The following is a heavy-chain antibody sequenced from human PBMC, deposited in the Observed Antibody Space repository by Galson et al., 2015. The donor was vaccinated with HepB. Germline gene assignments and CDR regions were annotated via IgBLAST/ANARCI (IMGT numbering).Heavy chain of an antibody. D-gene: IGHD1-1*01. CDR3: ARRKGLERRRDYYYGMDV. V-gene: IGHV5-51*01. Sequence: QSGAEVKKPGESLKISCKGSGYSFTSYWIGWVRQMPGKGLEWMGIIYPGGSDTRYSPSFQGQVTISADKSISTAYLQWSSLKASDTAMYYCARRKGLERRRDYYYGMDVWGQGTTVTVSS. CDR2: IYPGGSDT. CDR1: GYSFTSYW. J-gene: IGHJ6*02.